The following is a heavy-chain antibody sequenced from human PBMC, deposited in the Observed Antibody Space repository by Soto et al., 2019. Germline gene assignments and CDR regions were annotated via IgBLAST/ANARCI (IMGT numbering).Heavy chain of an antibody. J-gene: IGHJ4*02. Sequence: QITLKESGPTLVKPTQTLTLTCTFSGFSLSTSGVGVGWIRQPPGKALEWLALIYWDDDKRYSPSLKSRLTITKDTSKSQVVLTMTNMDPVDTATYYCAHRVAWFGENCFDYWGQGTLVTVSS. CDR3: AHRVAWFGENCFDY. CDR1: GFSLSTSGVG. D-gene: IGHD3-10*01. V-gene: IGHV2-5*02. CDR2: IYWDDDK.